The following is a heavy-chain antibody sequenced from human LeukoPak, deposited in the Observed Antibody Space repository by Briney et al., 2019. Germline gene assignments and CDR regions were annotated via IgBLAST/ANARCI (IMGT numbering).Heavy chain of an antibody. CDR2: ISSSSSTI. CDR1: GFTFSSYS. CDR3: ARESTQWELPDFDY. D-gene: IGHD1-26*01. V-gene: IGHV3-48*01. J-gene: IGHJ4*02. Sequence: PGGSLRLSCAASGFTFSSYSMNWVRQAPGKGLEWVSYISSSSSTIYYADSVKGRFTISRDNAKNSLYLQMNSLRAEDTAVYYCARESTQWELPDFDYWGQGTLVTVSS.